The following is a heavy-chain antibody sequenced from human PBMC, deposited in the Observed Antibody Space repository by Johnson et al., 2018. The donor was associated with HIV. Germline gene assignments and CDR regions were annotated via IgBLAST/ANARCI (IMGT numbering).Heavy chain of an antibody. CDR1: GFTFSGYA. V-gene: IGHV3-30*02. J-gene: IGHJ3*02. Sequence: QVQLVESGGGVVQPGGSLRLSCEVSGFTFSGYAMNWVRQAPGKGLEWVAFIRYDESNEYYADSVKGRFTISRDNSKNTLYLQMNSLRAEDTAVYYCAKKEVGFGEAIDAFDIWGQGTMVTVSS. D-gene: IGHD3-10*01. CDR3: AKKEVGFGEAIDAFDI. CDR2: IRYDESNE.